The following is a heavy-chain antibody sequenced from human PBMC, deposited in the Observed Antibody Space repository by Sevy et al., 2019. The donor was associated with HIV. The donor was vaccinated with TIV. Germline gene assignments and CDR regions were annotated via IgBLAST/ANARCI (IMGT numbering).Heavy chain of an antibody. Sequence: GGSLRLSCAASGFTFSSYAMHWVRQAPGKGLEWVAVITYDGSNKYYADSVKGRFTISRDNSKNTLYLQMNSLRAEDTAAYYCARTVTAASWDAFDIWGQGTMVTVSS. V-gene: IGHV3-30-3*01. CDR2: ITYDGSNK. CDR3: ARTVTAASWDAFDI. CDR1: GFTFSSYA. D-gene: IGHD2-21*02. J-gene: IGHJ3*02.